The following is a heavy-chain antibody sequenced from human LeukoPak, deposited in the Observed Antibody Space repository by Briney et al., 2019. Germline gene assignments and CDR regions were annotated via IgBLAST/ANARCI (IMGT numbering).Heavy chain of an antibody. CDR2: IKGDGSRS. D-gene: IGHD6-13*01. Sequence: PGGSLRRSCEAPGSTSSNSTRNGVRQPQGRGRKWLATIKGDGSRSYYVDSVKGRFTITRNNDKNSLYLQMNNMRAEDTALDYCATDVPAAAGNWFDPWGQGTLVTVSS. V-gene: IGHV3-7*03. CDR1: GSTSSNST. CDR3: ATDVPAAAGNWFDP. J-gene: IGHJ5*02.